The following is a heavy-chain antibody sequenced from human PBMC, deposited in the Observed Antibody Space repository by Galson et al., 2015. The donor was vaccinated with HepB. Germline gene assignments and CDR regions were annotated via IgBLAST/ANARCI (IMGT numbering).Heavy chain of an antibody. J-gene: IGHJ6*02. CDR2: ISSSSSYI. Sequence: SLRLSCAASGFTFSSYSMNWVRQAPGKGLEWVSSISSSSSYIYYADSVKGRFTISRDNAKNSLYLQMNSLRAEDTAVYYCARSPTEYDGMDVWGQGTTVTVSS. D-gene: IGHD2/OR15-2a*01. V-gene: IGHV3-21*01. CDR3: ARSPTEYDGMDV. CDR1: GFTFSSYS.